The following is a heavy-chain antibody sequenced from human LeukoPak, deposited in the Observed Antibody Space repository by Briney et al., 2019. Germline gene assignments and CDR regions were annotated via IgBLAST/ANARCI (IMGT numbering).Heavy chain of an antibody. CDR3: ARDPYYYDSSGYYGEGFDY. J-gene: IGHJ4*02. D-gene: IGHD3-22*01. CDR2: IWYDGSNE. V-gene: IGHV3-33*01. Sequence: GGSLRLSCAASGFTFSSYGMHWVRQAPGKGLEWVAIIWYDGSNEYYAASVKGRFTISRDNAKNSLYLQMNSLRAEDTAVYYCARDPYYYDSSGYYGEGFDYWGQGTLVTVSS. CDR1: GFTFSSYG.